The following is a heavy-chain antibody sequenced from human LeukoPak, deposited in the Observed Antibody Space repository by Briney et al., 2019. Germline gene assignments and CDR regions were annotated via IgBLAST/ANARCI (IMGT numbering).Heavy chain of an antibody. V-gene: IGHV1-18*01. D-gene: IGHD6-13*01. CDR2: ISAYNGST. CDR3: ARDPLSSTWSPYCFTLDA. CDR1: GYTFTSYA. J-gene: IGHJ6*02. Sequence: ASVKVSCKASGYTFTSYAITWVRQPPAQGLEWMGGISAYNGSTISAQDLQGRVTMTTDTSTTKAYMEVTRLRSDDTAVYYCARDPLSSTWSPYCFTLDAWGQGTTVIVSS.